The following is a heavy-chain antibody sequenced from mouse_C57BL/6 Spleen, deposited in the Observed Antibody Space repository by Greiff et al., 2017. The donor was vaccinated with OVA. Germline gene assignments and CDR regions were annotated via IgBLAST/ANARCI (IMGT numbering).Heavy chain of an antibody. D-gene: IGHD3-3*01. V-gene: IGHV1-26*01. J-gene: IGHJ4*01. Sequence: EVQLQQSGPELVKPGASVKISCKASGYTFTDYYMNWVKQSHGKSLEWIGDINPNNGGTSYNQKFKGKATLTVDKSSSTAYMELRSLTSEDSAVYYCARGGTVYAMDYWGKGTSVTVSS. CDR1: GYTFTDYY. CDR3: ARGGTVYAMDY. CDR2: INPNNGGT.